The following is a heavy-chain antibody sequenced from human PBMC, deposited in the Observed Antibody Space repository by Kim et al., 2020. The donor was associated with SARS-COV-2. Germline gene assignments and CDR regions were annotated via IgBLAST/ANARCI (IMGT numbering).Heavy chain of an antibody. Sequence: VKGRFTISRDNAKNSLYLQMNSLRAEDTAVYYCARFRVPATEGYYYGMDVWGQGTTVTVSS. V-gene: IGHV3-11*06. J-gene: IGHJ6*02. CDR3: ARFRVPATEGYYYGMDV. D-gene: IGHD2-2*01.